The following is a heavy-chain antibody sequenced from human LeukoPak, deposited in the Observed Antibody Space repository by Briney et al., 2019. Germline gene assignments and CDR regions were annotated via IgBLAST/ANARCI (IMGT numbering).Heavy chain of an antibody. J-gene: IGHJ4*02. D-gene: IGHD3-3*01. Sequence: SETLSLTCAIYGGSFSGYYWSWIRQPPGKGLEWIGEINHSGSTNYNPSLKSRVTISVDTSKNQFSLKLSSVTAADTAVYYCARGSRITIFGVVIWGPFDYWGQGTLVTVSS. V-gene: IGHV4-34*01. CDR2: INHSGST. CDR1: GGSFSGYY. CDR3: ARGSRITIFGVVIWGPFDY.